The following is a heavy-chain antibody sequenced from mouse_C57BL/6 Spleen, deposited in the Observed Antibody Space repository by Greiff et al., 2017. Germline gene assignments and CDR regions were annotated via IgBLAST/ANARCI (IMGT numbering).Heavy chain of an antibody. J-gene: IGHJ4*01. CDR3: ARTLYYGNAMDY. CDR2: ISYDGSN. V-gene: IGHV3-6*01. CDR1: GYSITSGYY. D-gene: IGHD1-1*01. Sequence: EVQLQQSGPGLVKPSQSLSLTCSVTGYSITSGYYWNWIRQFPGNKLEWMGYISYDGSNNYNPSLKNRISITRDTSKNQFFLKLNSVTTEDTATYYCARTLYYGNAMDYWGQGTSVTVSS.